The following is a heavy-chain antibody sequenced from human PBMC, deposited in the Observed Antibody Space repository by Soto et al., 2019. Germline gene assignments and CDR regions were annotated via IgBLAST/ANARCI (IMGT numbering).Heavy chain of an antibody. CDR1: GYTFTSYD. CDR2: MNPNSGNT. CDR3: AILFGSGSFYYGMDV. V-gene: IGHV1-8*01. Sequence: ASVKVSCKASGYTFTSYDINWVRQATGQGLEWMGWMNPNSGNTGYAQKFQGRVTMTRNTSISTAYMELSSLRSEDTAVYYCAILFGSGSFYYGMDVWCQATSVTVSS. D-gene: IGHD3-10*01. J-gene: IGHJ6*02.